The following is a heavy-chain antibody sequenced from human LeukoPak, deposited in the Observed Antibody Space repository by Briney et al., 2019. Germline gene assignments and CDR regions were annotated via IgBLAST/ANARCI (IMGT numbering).Heavy chain of an antibody. Sequence: GGSLRLSCAASGFTFSSYWMSWVRQAPGKGLEWVANIKQDGSEKYYVDSVKGRFTISRDNAKNSLYLQMNSLRAEDTAVYYCASLAPTRFLEWLRDRYFDLWGRGTLVTVSS. CDR1: GFTFSSYW. J-gene: IGHJ2*01. CDR2: IKQDGSEK. D-gene: IGHD3-3*01. V-gene: IGHV3-7*01. CDR3: ASLAPTRFLEWLRDRYFDL.